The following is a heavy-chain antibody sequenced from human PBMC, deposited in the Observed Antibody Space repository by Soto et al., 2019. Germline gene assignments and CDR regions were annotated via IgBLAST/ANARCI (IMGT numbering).Heavy chain of an antibody. CDR2: IYYTGSA. J-gene: IGHJ5*02. CDR3: ARVCSSSWNWFDP. Sequence: QVQLQESGPGLVKPSQTLSLTCTVSGGSISSGGYYWSWLRQHPGKGLEWIGYIYYTGSAYYNPSLESRVTLSVDTSKNQFSLKLSSVTAADTAVYYCARVCSSSWNWFDPWGQGTLVTVSS. CDR1: GGSISSGGYY. V-gene: IGHV4-31*03. D-gene: IGHD6-6*01.